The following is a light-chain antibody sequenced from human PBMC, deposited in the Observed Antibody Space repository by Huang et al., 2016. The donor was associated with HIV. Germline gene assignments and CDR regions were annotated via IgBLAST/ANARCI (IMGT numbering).Light chain of an antibody. CDR2: LGY. CDR1: QSLLHGNGNNY. J-gene: IGKJ2*01. Sequence: EIVMPQSPLSLPVTPGEPASISCRSSQSLLHGNGNNYLNCYLQKPGRSPQLLIYLGYKGASGVTYRFSGSGSGTDFTLRISRGEAEDIGVYYGMQARQTPYTFGQGTKLEIK. V-gene: IGKV2-28*01. CDR3: MQARQTPYT.